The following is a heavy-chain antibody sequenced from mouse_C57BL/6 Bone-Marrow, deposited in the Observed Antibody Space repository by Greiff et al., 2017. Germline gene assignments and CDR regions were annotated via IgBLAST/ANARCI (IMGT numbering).Heavy chain of an antibody. J-gene: IGHJ2*01. CDR2: IDPSDSYT. V-gene: IGHV1-50*01. Sequence: QVQLQQPGAELVKPGASVKLSCKASGYTFTSYWMQWVKQRPGQGLEWIGEIDPSDSYTNYNQKFKGKATLTVDTSSSTAYMQLSSLTSEDSAVYYCARGGYYGYWGQGTTLTVSS. CDR3: ARGGYYGY. D-gene: IGHD1-1*01. CDR1: GYTFTSYW.